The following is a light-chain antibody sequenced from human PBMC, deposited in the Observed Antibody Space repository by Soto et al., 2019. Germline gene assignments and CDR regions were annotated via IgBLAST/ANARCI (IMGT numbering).Light chain of an antibody. CDR3: QQYYNWPQT. V-gene: IGKV3-15*01. Sequence: EIVMTQSPATLSVSPGERATLSCRASQSVSSNLAWYQQKPGQAPRLLIYGASTRATGIPARFSGSGSGTEFTLTISSLQSEDFAVYYCQQYYNWPQTFGQGTKVEI. J-gene: IGKJ1*01. CDR1: QSVSSN. CDR2: GAS.